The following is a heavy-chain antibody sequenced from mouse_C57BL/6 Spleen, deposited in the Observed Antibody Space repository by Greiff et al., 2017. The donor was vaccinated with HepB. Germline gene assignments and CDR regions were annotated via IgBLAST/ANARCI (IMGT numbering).Heavy chain of an antibody. Sequence: QVQLQQPGAELVMPGASVKLSCKASGYTFTSYWMHWVKQRPGQGLEWIGEIDPSDSYTNYNQKFKGKSTLTVDKSSSTAYMQLSSLTSEDSAVYYCARWDGYSFADWGQGTLVTVSA. CDR2: IDPSDSYT. CDR3: ARWDGYSFAD. V-gene: IGHV1-69*01. J-gene: IGHJ3*01. CDR1: GYTFTSYW. D-gene: IGHD2-3*01.